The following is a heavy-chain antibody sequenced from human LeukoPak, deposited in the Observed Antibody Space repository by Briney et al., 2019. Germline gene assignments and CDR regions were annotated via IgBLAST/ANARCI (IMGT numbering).Heavy chain of an antibody. CDR1: GGSISSYY. J-gene: IGHJ6*03. CDR3: ARTTEGYCRGRSCYSYYYYMDV. CDR2: IYYSGST. Sequence: SETLSLTCTVSGGSISSYYWSWIRQPPGKGLEWIGYIYYSGSTNYNPPLESRVTISVDTSKNQFSLKLSSVTAADTAVYYCARTTEGYCRGRSCYSYYYYMDVWGKGTTVTVSS. V-gene: IGHV4-59*01. D-gene: IGHD2-15*01.